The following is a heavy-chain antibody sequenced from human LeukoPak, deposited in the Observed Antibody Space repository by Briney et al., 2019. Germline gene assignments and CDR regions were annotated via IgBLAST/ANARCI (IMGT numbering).Heavy chain of an antibody. Sequence: GGSLRLSCAASGVTFSSFAMHWVRQAPGKGLEWVAVISYHGRDTYYADSVKGRFTISRDNSKNTLYLQLNSLGAEDTAVYYCAAQPCSVGRCYLDYWGQGTLVTVSS. CDR3: AAQPCSVGRCYLDY. CDR2: ISYHGRDT. J-gene: IGHJ4*02. D-gene: IGHD2-15*01. V-gene: IGHV3-30*04. CDR1: GVTFSSFA.